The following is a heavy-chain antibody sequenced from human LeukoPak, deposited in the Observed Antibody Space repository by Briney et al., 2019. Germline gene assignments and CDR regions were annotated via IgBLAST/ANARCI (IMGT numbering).Heavy chain of an antibody. D-gene: IGHD3-10*01. CDR3: ARGYGSAHGGAFDI. J-gene: IGHJ3*02. CDR1: GYTFTGYY. CDR2: INPNSGGT. Sequence: ASVKVSCKASGYTFTGYYIHWVRQAPGQGLEWMGRINPNSGGTNYAQKFQGRVTMTRDTSISTGYMGLSRLRSDDKAAYYCARGYGSAHGGAFDIWGQGTRFTVSS. V-gene: IGHV1-2*06.